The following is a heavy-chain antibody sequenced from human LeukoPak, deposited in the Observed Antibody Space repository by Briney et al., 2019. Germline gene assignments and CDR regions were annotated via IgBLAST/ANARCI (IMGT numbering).Heavy chain of an antibody. Sequence: GGSLRLSCAASGFTFSSYWMNWVRQAPGKWLEWVATINHDGSEKYYLDSVKGRFTISRDSAKNSLYLQMTSLRVEDTAVYYCARPRDGYRSYFDYWGQGTLVTVSS. V-gene: IGHV3-7*04. CDR3: ARPRDGYRSYFDY. D-gene: IGHD5-24*01. CDR2: INHDGSEK. J-gene: IGHJ4*02. CDR1: GFTFSSYW.